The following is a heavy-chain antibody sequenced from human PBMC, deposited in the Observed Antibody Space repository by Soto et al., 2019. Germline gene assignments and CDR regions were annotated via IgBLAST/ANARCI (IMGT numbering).Heavy chain of an antibody. CDR1: GFTFSSYS. CDR3: ASPYYDFWSGYYDAFDI. J-gene: IGHJ3*02. Sequence: GGSLRLSCAASGFTFSSYSMNWVRQAPGKGLEWVSSISSSSSYIYYADSVKGRFTISRDNAKNSLYLQMNSLRAEDTAVYYCASPYYDFWSGYYDAFDIWGQGTMVTV. D-gene: IGHD3-3*01. CDR2: ISSSSSYI. V-gene: IGHV3-21*01.